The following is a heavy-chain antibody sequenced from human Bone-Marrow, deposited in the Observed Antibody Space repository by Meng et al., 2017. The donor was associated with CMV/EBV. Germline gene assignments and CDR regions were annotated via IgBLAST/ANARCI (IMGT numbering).Heavy chain of an antibody. V-gene: IGHV3-11*04. Sequence: ASGFTFSDYYMSCNRQAPAKGLEWVSYISSSGSTIYYADSVKGRFTISRDNAKNSLYLQMNSLRAEDTAVYYCAARNFEYSSSGGYWGQGTLVTVSS. D-gene: IGHD6-6*01. CDR3: AARNFEYSSSGGY. CDR2: ISSSGSTI. J-gene: IGHJ4*02. CDR1: GFTFSDYY.